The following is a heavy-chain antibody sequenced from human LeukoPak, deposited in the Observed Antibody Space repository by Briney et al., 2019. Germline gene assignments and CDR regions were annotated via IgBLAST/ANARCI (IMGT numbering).Heavy chain of an antibody. V-gene: IGHV3-7*01. CDR1: GFSFSTHW. Sequence: GGSLRLSCAATGFSFSTHWMSWFRQAPGKGLEWVALINQDGSDKHYVDSVKGRFTISRDNAKNSLYLQMNSLRADDTAVYYCAGDEGWTFDIWGQGTKVTVSS. CDR2: INQDGSDK. CDR3: AGDEGWTFDI. D-gene: IGHD5-24*01. J-gene: IGHJ3*02.